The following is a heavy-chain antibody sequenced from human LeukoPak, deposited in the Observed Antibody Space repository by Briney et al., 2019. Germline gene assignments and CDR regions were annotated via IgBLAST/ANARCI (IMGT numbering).Heavy chain of an antibody. J-gene: IGHJ4*02. CDR2: IYWNDDS. CDR3: AHRQCYNGGSCYFDY. V-gene: IGHV2-5*01. D-gene: IGHD2-15*01. CDR1: GFSLSSSGVG. Sequence: SGPTLVNPTQTLTLTCNFSGFSLSSSGVGMGWIRQPPGKALEWLALIYWNDDSRYSPSLRSRLTITKDTSKNQVVLTMTNMDPVDTATYYCAHRQCYNGGSCYFDYWGQGTLVTVSS.